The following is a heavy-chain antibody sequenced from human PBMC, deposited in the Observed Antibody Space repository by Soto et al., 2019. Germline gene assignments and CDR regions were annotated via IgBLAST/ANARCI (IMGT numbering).Heavy chain of an antibody. Sequence: PSETLSLTCTVSGGSISSGDYYWSWIRQPPGKGLEWIGYIYYSGSTYYNPSLKSRVTISVDTPKNQFSLKLSSVTAADTAVYYCARGQVRGDYVMDVWGQGTTVTVSS. CDR3: ARGQVRGDYVMDV. V-gene: IGHV4-30-4*01. CDR2: IYYSGST. CDR1: GGSISSGDYY. D-gene: IGHD2-21*01. J-gene: IGHJ6*02.